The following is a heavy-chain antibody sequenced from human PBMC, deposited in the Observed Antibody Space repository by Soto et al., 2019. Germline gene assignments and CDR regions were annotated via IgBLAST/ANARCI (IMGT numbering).Heavy chain of an antibody. CDR2: ISGYNGNT. CDR3: AATGGNYFGLDV. V-gene: IGHV1-18*01. CDR1: DNNFTHYC. Sequence: ASVKGSCKSSDNNFTHYCLTCVRQSPGQGLEWMGWISGYNGNTKYAQKFQDRVTMTADTSTRTAFMEVRSLTSDDTGVYFCAATGGNYFGLDVWGQGTTVTVSS. D-gene: IGHD2-8*02. J-gene: IGHJ6*02.